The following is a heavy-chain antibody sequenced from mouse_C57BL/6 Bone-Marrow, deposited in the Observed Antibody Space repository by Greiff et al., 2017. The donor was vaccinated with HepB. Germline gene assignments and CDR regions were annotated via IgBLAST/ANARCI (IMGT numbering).Heavy chain of an antibody. D-gene: IGHD1-1*01. CDR1: GYTFTDYY. CDR3: ASSPPFITTVVAEGFAY. V-gene: IGHV1-19*01. J-gene: IGHJ3*01. CDR2: INPYNGGT. Sequence: EVQLQQSGPVLVKPGASVKMSCKASGYTFTDYYMNWVKQSPGKSLEWIGVINPYNGGTSYNQKFKGKATLTVDKSSSTAYMELNSLTSEDSAVYYCASSPPFITTVVAEGFAYWGQGTLVTVSA.